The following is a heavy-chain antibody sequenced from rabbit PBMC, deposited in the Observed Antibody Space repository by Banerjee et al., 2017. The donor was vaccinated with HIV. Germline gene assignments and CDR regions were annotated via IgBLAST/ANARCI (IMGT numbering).Heavy chain of an antibody. D-gene: IGHD6-1*01. Sequence: QEQLEESGGGLVQPGGSLTLTCKASGIDLSSYWMSWVRQAPGKGLEWIACIVIGSGTTYYASWAKGRFTISKTSSTTVTLQMTSLTAADTATYFCARSDGGAAYTYYGLWGPGTLVTVS. CDR1: GIDLSSYW. V-gene: IGHV1S45*01. CDR2: IVIGSGTT. CDR3: ARSDGGAAYTYYGL. J-gene: IGHJ4*01.